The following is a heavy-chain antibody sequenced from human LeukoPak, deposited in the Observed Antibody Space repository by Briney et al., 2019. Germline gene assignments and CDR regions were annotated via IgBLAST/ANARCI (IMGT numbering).Heavy chain of an antibody. CDR3: ARDNRYSYGYYDFDY. D-gene: IGHD5-18*01. CDR2: IYYSGST. J-gene: IGHJ4*02. Sequence: SETLSLTCTVSGGSISSSSYYWGWIRQPPGKGLEWIGSIYYSGSTYYNSSLKSRVTISVDTSKNQFSLKLSSVTAADTAVYYCARDNRYSYGYYDFDYWGQGTLVTVSS. CDR1: GGSISSSSYY. V-gene: IGHV4-39*07.